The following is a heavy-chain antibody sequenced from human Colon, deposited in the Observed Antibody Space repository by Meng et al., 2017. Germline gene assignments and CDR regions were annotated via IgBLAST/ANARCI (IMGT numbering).Heavy chain of an antibody. CDR2: ISTSGST. J-gene: IGHJ3*01. CDR1: GGSLNTYY. V-gene: IGHV4-4*07. D-gene: IGHD5-24*01. CDR3: ARASTITGRAFDV. Sequence: LETLSLTCTVSGGSLNTYYWSWVRQPADKGLEWIGRISTSGSTKYTPSLESRVTMSVDTSKNILSLKLNSVTAADTAVYYCARASTITGRAFDVWGQGTMVTVSS.